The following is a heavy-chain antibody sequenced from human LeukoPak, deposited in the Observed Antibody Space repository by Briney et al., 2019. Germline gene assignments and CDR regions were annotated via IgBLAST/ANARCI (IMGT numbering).Heavy chain of an antibody. J-gene: IGHJ3*02. CDR3: ARESSGYDFSDAFDI. D-gene: IGHD5-12*01. CDR1: GYTFTSYG. V-gene: IGHV1-18*01. CDR2: ISAYNGNT. Sequence: AAVKVSCKASGYTFTSYGISWVRQAPGQGPEWMGWISAYNGNTNYAQKLQGRVTMTTDTSTSTAYMELRSLRSDDTAVYYCARESSGYDFSDAFDIWGQGTMVTVSS.